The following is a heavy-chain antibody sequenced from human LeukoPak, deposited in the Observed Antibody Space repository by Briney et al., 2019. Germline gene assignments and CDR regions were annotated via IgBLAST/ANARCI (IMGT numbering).Heavy chain of an antibody. J-gene: IGHJ4*02. Sequence: ASVKVSCKASGYTFTSYGISWVRQAPGQGLEWMGWISAYNGNTNYAQKLQGRVTMTTDTSTSTAYMELRSLRSDDTAVYYCARFVWGGGTAMAANFDYWGQGTLVTVSS. CDR3: ARFVWGGGTAMAANFDY. V-gene: IGHV1-18*01. CDR2: ISAYNGNT. CDR1: GYTFTSYG. D-gene: IGHD5-18*01.